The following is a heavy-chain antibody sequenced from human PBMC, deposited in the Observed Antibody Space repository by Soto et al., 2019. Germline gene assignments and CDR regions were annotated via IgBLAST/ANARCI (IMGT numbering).Heavy chain of an antibody. CDR2: ISGSGGSK. J-gene: IGHJ4*02. CDR3: AKESYGSGSYYSDY. V-gene: IGHV3-23*01. D-gene: IGHD3-10*01. CDR1: GFTSSSYA. Sequence: EVQLLESGGGLVQPGGSLRLSCAAPGFTSSSYAMSWVRQAPGKGLEWVSAISGSGGSKYYADSVTGRFTIPRDNSKNTLYLQMNSLRAEDTAVYYCAKESYGSGSYYSDYWGQGTLVPVSS.